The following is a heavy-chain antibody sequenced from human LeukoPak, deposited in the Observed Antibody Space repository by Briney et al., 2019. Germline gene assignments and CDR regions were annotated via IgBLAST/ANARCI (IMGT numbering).Heavy chain of an antibody. CDR1: GYTFTSYA. V-gene: IGHV1-3*01. Sequence: ASVKVSCKAFGYTFTSYAMHWVRQAPGQRLEWMGWINAGNGNTKYSQKFQGRVTITRDTSASTAYMELSSLRSEDTAVYYCAGDYGSGSSPHWYFDLWGRGTLVTVSS. D-gene: IGHD3-10*01. CDR2: INAGNGNT. CDR3: AGDYGSGSSPHWYFDL. J-gene: IGHJ2*01.